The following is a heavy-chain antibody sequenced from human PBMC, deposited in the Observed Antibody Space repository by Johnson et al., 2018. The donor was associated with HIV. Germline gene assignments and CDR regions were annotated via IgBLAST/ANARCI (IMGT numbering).Heavy chain of an antibody. V-gene: IGHV3-23*04. D-gene: IGHD2-15*01. Sequence: VQLVESGGGLVQPGGSLRLSCAASGFTFSSYAMSWVRQAPGKGLEWVSAISGSGGSTYYADSVKGRFTISRDNSKNTLYLQMNSLRAEETAVYYCAKGGFCSGGSCYFLGRELDAFDIWGQGTMVTVSS. J-gene: IGHJ3*02. CDR1: GFTFSSYA. CDR2: ISGSGGST. CDR3: AKGGFCSGGSCYFLGRELDAFDI.